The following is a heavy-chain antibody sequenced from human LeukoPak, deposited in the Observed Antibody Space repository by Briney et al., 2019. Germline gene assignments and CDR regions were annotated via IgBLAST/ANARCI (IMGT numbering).Heavy chain of an antibody. CDR2: IYYSGST. J-gene: IGHJ4*02. CDR1: GGSISSYY. V-gene: IGHV4-59*08. CDR3: ARAPIVVVTLSPAPFDY. D-gene: IGHD3-22*01. Sequence: SETLSLTCTVSGGSISSYYWSWIRQPPGKGLEWIGYIYYSGSTNYNPSLKSRVTISVDTSKNQFSLKLSSVTAADTAVYYCARAPIVVVTLSPAPFDYWGQGTLVTVSS.